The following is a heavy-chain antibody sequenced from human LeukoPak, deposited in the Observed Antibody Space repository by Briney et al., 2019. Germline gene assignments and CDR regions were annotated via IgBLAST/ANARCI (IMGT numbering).Heavy chain of an antibody. CDR2: ISGSGGST. V-gene: IGHV3-23*01. CDR1: GFTFSSYA. Sequence: GGSLRLSCAASGFTFSSYAMNWVRQAPGKGLEWVSAISGSGGSTYYADSVKGRFTISRDNSKITLYLQMDSLRADDTAVYYCAKSTSVSYYQGWFDPWGQGTLVTVSS. J-gene: IGHJ5*02. D-gene: IGHD1-26*01. CDR3: AKSTSVSYYQGWFDP.